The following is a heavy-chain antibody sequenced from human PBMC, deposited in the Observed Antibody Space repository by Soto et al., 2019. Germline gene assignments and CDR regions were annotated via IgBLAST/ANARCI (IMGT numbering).Heavy chain of an antibody. D-gene: IGHD3-16*01. CDR1: GYSFTNND. V-gene: IGHV1-8*01. Sequence: ASVKVSCKASGYSFTNNDVSWVRQATGQGLEWMGWMNPGSGDTGYAQKFQGRVTMTRDISIATAYMELSSLRSDDTAIYYCARMETFGSLNWFDPWGQGTLITVSS. J-gene: IGHJ5*02. CDR3: ARMETFGSLNWFDP. CDR2: MNPGSGDT.